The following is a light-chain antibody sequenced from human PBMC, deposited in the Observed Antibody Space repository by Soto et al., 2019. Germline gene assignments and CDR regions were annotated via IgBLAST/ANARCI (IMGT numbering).Light chain of an antibody. CDR2: NVS. J-gene: IGLJ2*01. Sequence: QSALTQPASVSGSPGLSITISCTGTSSDVGGYNYVSWYQQHPGKAPKLMIYNVSNRPSGVSNRCSGSKSGNTASLTIYGLQAEDEGHYYCRSFTSPNTVLFGGGTKLTVL. CDR3: RSFTSPNTVL. CDR1: SSDVGGYNY. V-gene: IGLV2-14*01.